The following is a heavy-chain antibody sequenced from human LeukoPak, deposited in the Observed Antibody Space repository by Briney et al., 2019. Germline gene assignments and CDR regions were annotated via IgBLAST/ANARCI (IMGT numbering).Heavy chain of an antibody. CDR1: GFTFSSYG. CDR2: IWYDGSNK. V-gene: IGHV3-33*01. CDR3: ARDYSPFWSGVYYYYYGMDV. D-gene: IGHD3-3*01. Sequence: GGSLRLSCAASGFTFSSYGMHWVRQAPGKGLEWVAVIWYDGSNKYYADSVKGRFTISRDNSKNTLYLQMNSLRAEDTAVYYCARDYSPFWSGVYYYYYGMDVWGQGTTVTVSS. J-gene: IGHJ6*02.